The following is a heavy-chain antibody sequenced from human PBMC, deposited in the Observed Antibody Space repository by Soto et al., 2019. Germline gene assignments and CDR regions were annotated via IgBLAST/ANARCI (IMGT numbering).Heavy chain of an antibody. V-gene: IGHV1-69*01. CDR2: IIPSDGTT. CDR3: ARSFTKSRRGGVAFDY. J-gene: IGHJ4*02. CDR1: GGTISSFA. Sequence: QVQLVQSGAEVKKPGSSVKVSCTTSGGTISSFAINWVRQAPGQGLEWMGGIIPSDGTTKYAEKFQGRVTITADGSTSTAYMDLSSLRSEDTAVYYCARSFTKSRRGGVAFDYWGQGTLLTVSP. D-gene: IGHD3-3*01.